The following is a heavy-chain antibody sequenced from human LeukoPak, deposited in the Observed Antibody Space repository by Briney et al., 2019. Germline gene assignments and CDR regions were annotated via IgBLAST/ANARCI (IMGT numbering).Heavy chain of an antibody. Sequence: SETLSLTCTVSGDSLSTNYWTRIRQPPGKGLEWIGYTYYSGSTNYNPSLKSRVTISLDTSKDHFSLRLSSLTAADTAVYYCARDQGGPFDFWGRGILVTVSS. J-gene: IGHJ4*02. CDR1: GDSLSTNY. V-gene: IGHV4-59*12. CDR2: TYYSGST. CDR3: ARDQGGPFDF.